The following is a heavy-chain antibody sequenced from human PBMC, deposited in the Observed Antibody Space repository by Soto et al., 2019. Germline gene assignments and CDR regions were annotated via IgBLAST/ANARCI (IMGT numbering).Heavy chain of an antibody. CDR1: GGSITTGGYY. Sequence: PSETLSLTCTVSGGSITTGGYYWSWIRQLPGKGLEWIGHRYYSESTYYNPSLKSRVSISLDTSKNQFSLKLGFVTAADTAMYYCARTKCSGGSCYSWSLAYWGQGTPVTVSS. J-gene: IGHJ4*02. CDR3: ARTKCSGGSCYSWSLAY. D-gene: IGHD2-15*01. V-gene: IGHV4-31*03. CDR2: RYYSEST.